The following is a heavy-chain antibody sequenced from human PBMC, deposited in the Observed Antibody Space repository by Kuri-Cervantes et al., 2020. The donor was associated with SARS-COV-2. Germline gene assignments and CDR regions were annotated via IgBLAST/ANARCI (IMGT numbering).Heavy chain of an antibody. V-gene: IGHV1-2*04. Sequence: ASVKVSCKASGYTFTGYYMHWVRQAPGQGLEWMGWINPNSGGTNYAQKFQGWVTMTRDTSISTVYMELSRLRSDDTAVYYCARGPSWGYFWGTYRRGWDSFDIWGQGTMVTVSS. J-gene: IGHJ3*02. CDR3: ARGPSWGYFWGTYRRGWDSFDI. CDR2: INPNSGGT. CDR1: GYTFTGYY. D-gene: IGHD3-16*02.